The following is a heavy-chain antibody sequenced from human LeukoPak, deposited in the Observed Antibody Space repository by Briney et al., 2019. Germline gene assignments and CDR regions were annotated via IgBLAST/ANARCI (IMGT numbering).Heavy chain of an antibody. V-gene: IGHV3-30*18. Sequence: GGSLRLSCAASGFTFSSYGMHWVRQAPGKGLEWVAVISYDGSNKYYADSVKGRFTISRDNSKNTLYLQMNSLRAEDTAVYYCAKDPGYSSSWYWYYYGMDVWGQGTTVTVSS. CDR2: ISYDGSNK. CDR1: GFTFSSYG. CDR3: AKDPGYSSSWYWYYYGMDV. D-gene: IGHD6-13*01. J-gene: IGHJ6*02.